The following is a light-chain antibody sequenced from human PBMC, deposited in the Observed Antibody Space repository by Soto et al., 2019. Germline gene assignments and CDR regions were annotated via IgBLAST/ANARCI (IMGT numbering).Light chain of an antibody. CDR1: QSVSSY. Sequence: EIVLTQSPATLSLSPGERATLSCRASQSVSSYFAWYQQKPGQAPRLLIYDASNRATGIPARFSGSGSGTDFTLTISSLEPEDYAVYYCQQRGKSDLTFGQKNNVDIK. CDR2: DAS. CDR3: QQRGKSDLT. V-gene: IGKV3-11*01. J-gene: IGKJ1*01.